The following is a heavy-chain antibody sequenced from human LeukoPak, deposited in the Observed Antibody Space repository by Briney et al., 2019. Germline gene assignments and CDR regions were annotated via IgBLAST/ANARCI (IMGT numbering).Heavy chain of an antibody. CDR3: ARDGNYNDNPGRAFDN. V-gene: IGHV3-33*01. CDR1: GFSFRNYG. CDR2: IWSDGSSK. Sequence: GGSLRDSRAESGFSFRNYGVHWVRQAPGKGLEWVAVIWSDGSSKYYADSVKGRFTISRDNSKNTLYLQVNSLRVEDRAVYYCARDGNYNDNPGRAFDNWGQGTLVTVSS. J-gene: IGHJ4*02. D-gene: IGHD1-7*01.